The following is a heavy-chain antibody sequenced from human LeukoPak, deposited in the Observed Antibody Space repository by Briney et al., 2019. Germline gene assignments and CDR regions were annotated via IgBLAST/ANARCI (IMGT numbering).Heavy chain of an antibody. J-gene: IGHJ6*02. V-gene: IGHV4-59*08. Sequence: SETLSLTCTVSGGSISSYYWSWIRQPPGKGLEWIGYIYYSGSTNYNPSLKGRVTISVDTSKNQFSLKLSSVTAADTAVYYCAGTAMVTGKYYYYGMDVWGQGTTVTVSS. D-gene: IGHD5-18*01. CDR2: IYYSGST. CDR1: GGSISSYY. CDR3: AGTAMVTGKYYYYGMDV.